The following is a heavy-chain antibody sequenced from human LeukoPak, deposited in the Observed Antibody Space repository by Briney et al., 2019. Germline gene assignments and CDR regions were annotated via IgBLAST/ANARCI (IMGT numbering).Heavy chain of an antibody. CDR3: ARDARATFLQYYFDF. V-gene: IGHV3-64*01. Sequence: GGSLRLSCAASGFTFSTYGMHWVRQAPGKGLEYVSAISSNGGSTYYANSVKGRFTISRDNSKNTLYLQMGSLRAEDTAVYYCARDARATFLQYYFDFWGQGTLVTVSS. CDR2: ISSNGGST. J-gene: IGHJ4*02. D-gene: IGHD4-11*01. CDR1: GFTFSTYG.